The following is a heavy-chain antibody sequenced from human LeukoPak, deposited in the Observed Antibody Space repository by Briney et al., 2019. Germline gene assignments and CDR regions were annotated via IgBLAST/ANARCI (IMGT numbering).Heavy chain of an antibody. CDR2: INPNSGGT. CDR1: GYTFTGYY. D-gene: IGHD3-22*01. CDR3: ARDPGSGYFSNNFDY. Sequence: ASVTVSCKASGYTFTGYYMHWVRQAPGQGLEWMGWINPNSGGTNYAQKLQGRVTVTRDTSISTVYMELSRLRSDDTAVYYCARDPGSGYFSNNFDYWGQGTLVSVSS. J-gene: IGHJ4*02. V-gene: IGHV1-2*02.